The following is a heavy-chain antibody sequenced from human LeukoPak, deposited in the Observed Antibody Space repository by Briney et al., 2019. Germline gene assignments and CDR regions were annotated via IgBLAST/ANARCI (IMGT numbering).Heavy chain of an antibody. Sequence: SETLSLTCAVYGGSFSGYYWSWIRQPPGKGLEWIGEINHSGSTNYNPSLKSRVTISVDTSKNQFSLKLSSVTAADTAVYYCASSYYYGSGSYYNAFGYWGQGTLVTVSS. V-gene: IGHV4-34*01. J-gene: IGHJ4*02. D-gene: IGHD3-10*01. CDR3: ASSYYYGSGSYYNAFGY. CDR2: INHSGST. CDR1: GGSFSGYY.